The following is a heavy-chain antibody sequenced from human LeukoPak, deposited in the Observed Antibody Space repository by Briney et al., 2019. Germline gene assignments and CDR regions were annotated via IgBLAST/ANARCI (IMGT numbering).Heavy chain of an antibody. CDR2: ISYDGSNK. CDR1: GFTFSSYG. Sequence: GGSLRLSCAASGFTFSSYGMHWVRQAPGKGLEWVAVISYDGSNKYYADSVKGRFTISRDNSKNTLYLQMNSLRAEDTAVYYCAKDETGGSAYYDILSTWGQGTLVTASS. J-gene: IGHJ5*02. CDR3: AKDETGGSAYYDILST. V-gene: IGHV3-30*18. D-gene: IGHD3-9*01.